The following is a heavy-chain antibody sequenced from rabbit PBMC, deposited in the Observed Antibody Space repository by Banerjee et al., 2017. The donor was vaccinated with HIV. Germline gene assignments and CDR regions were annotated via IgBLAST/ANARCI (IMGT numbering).Heavy chain of an antibody. Sequence: QSLEESGGDLVKPGASLTLTCKASGLDFSSSYWICWVRQAPGKGLQLIACIVTSSGSTWYASWAKGRFTISKTSSTTVTLQLNSLTAADTATYFCVRGGCVGCSYGLWGPGTLVTVS. V-gene: IGHV1S40*01. CDR2: IVTSSGST. CDR1: GLDFSSSYW. J-gene: IGHJ4*01. CDR3: VRGGCVGCSYGL. D-gene: IGHD8-1*01.